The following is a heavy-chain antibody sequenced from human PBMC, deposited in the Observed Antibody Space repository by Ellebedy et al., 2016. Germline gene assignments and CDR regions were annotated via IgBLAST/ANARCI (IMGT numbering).Heavy chain of an antibody. CDR3: AKKDGDG. Sequence: GSLRLXXTVSGGSISSYYWSWIRQPPGKGLEWIGYIYYSGSTNYNPSLKSRVTISLDTSKNQISLRLTSVTDADTAIYYCAKKDGDGWGQGTTVTVSS. J-gene: IGHJ6*02. CDR2: IYYSGST. V-gene: IGHV4-59*01. CDR1: GGSISSYY.